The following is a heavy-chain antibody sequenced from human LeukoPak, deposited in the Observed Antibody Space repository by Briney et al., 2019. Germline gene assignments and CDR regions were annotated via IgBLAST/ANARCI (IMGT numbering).Heavy chain of an antibody. V-gene: IGHV4-38-2*02. CDR1: GSSISSSYF. CDR3: CSFYSSSGYRGGYSMDV. CDR2: IYHSGIT. Sequence: SETLSLTCTVSGSSISSSYFWGWIRQPPGKGLEWIGSIYHSGITYYTSSLKSRVTISVDTSKNQFSLRLNSVTAADTAVYYCCSFYSSSGYRGGYSMDVWGQGTTVTVSS. D-gene: IGHD6-13*01. J-gene: IGHJ6*02.